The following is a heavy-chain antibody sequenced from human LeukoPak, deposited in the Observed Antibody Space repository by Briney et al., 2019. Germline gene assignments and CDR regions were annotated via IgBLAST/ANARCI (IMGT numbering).Heavy chain of an antibody. D-gene: IGHD3-3*01. CDR1: GYTFTSYG. CDR2: ISAYNGNT. J-gene: IGHJ6*02. V-gene: IGHV1-18*01. CDR3: ASTTIFGVVNVGMDD. Sequence: ASVKVSCKSSGYTFTSYGVSWVRQTPGQGLVCMGWISAYNGNTNYAQKLQGRVTMTTDTSASTAYMELRSLRSDDTAVYYCASTTIFGVVNVGMDDWGQGTTVTVSS.